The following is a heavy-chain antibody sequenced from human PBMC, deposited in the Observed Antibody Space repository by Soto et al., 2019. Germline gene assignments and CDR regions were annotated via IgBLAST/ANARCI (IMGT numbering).Heavy chain of an antibody. CDR1: GYSVTKYV. CDR2: ISPYNGNT. V-gene: IGHV1-18*01. J-gene: IGHJ6*02. Sequence: ASCKVSCRAAGYSVTKYVVVWVRQAPGQGLEWMGWISPYNGNTNYAQNLQGRVTLTTDASTRTAFMELRNLQSDDTAVYYCARGDCTNGICYVNYYYGMDVWGLGTTVTVSS. D-gene: IGHD2-8*01. CDR3: ARGDCTNGICYVNYYYGMDV.